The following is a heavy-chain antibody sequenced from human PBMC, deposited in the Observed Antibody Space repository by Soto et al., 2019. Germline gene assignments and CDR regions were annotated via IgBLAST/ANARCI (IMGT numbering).Heavy chain of an antibody. Sequence: QITLKESGPTLLEPTQTLTLTCSFSGFSLTTSGVGVGWLRQAPGKALECLGIIYWDNDRRYNPALKSRLTSPKDPSSNQVVLTMTYMEPVDTAMYFCAYRVNYNSYWDVGWFDPWGQGTLVTVS. J-gene: IGHJ5*02. V-gene: IGHV2-5*02. CDR2: IYWDNDR. CDR3: AYRVNYNSYWDVGWFDP. D-gene: IGHD3-10*01. CDR1: GFSLTTSGVG.